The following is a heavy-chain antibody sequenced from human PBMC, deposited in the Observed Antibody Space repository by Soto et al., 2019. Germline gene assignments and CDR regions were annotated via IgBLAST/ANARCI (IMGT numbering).Heavy chain of an antibody. CDR2: IIPILGIA. D-gene: IGHD3-10*01. CDR1: GGTFSSYT. CDR3: ARDRYYGSGSYRFFDY. V-gene: IGHV1-69*08. Sequence: QVQLVQSGAEVKKPGSSVKVSCKASGGTFSSYTISWVRQAPGQGLEWMGRIIPILGIANYAQKFQGRVTITADKSTSTAYMELSSLRSEDTAVYYCARDRYYGSGSYRFFDYWGQGTLVTVSS. J-gene: IGHJ4*02.